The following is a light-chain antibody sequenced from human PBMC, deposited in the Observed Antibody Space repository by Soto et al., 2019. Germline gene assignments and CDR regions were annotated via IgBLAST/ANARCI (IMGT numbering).Light chain of an antibody. CDR1: SSNIGSNT. V-gene: IGLV1-44*01. CDR2: SNT. Sequence: QSVLTQPPSVPGTPGQRVTISCSGSSSNIGSNTVNWYQQLTGTTPKLVMYSNTRRPSGVPDRFSASKSGTSVSLVISGLQSDDEAEYYCAVWDDSLNGMVFGGGTKLTVL. J-gene: IGLJ2*01. CDR3: AVWDDSLNGMV.